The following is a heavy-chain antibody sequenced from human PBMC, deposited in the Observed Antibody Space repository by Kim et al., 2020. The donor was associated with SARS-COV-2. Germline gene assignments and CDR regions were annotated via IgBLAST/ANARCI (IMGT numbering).Heavy chain of an antibody. CDR3: ARDGKRPDFDWRILPGMDV. CDR2: IIPIFGTA. D-gene: IGHD3-9*01. CDR1: GGTFSSYA. V-gene: IGHV1-69*13. J-gene: IGHJ6*02. Sequence: SVKVSCKASGGTFSSYAISWVRQAPGQGLEWMGGIIPIFGTANYAQKFQGRVTITADESTSTAYMELSSLRSEDTAVYYCARDGKRPDFDWRILPGMDVWGQGTTVTVSS.